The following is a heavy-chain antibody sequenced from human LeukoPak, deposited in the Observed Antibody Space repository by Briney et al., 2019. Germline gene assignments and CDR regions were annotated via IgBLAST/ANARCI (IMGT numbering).Heavy chain of an antibody. CDR1: GYTFTSYG. CDR2: ISAYNGHT. J-gene: IGHJ4*02. D-gene: IGHD3-10*01. CDR3: ARVFPYYYASGSDY. Sequence: ASVKVSCKASGYTFTSYGISWVRQAPGQGLEWMGWISAYNGHTNYAQKLQGRLTMTTDTSTSTAYMELRSLRSDDTAVYYCARVFPYYYASGSDYWGQGTLVTVSS. V-gene: IGHV1-18*01.